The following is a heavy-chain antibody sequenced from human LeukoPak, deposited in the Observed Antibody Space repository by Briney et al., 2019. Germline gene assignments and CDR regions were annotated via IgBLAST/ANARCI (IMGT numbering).Heavy chain of an antibody. V-gene: IGHV4-59*01. D-gene: IGHD2-15*01. CDR2: IYYSGST. CDR3: ARCGSDHDAFDI. Sequence: SETLSLTCTVSGGSISSYYWSWIRQPPGKGPEWIGYIYYSGSTNYNPSLKSRVTISVDTSKNQFSLKLSSVTAADTAVYYCARCGSDHDAFDIWGQGTMVTVSS. CDR1: GGSISSYY. J-gene: IGHJ3*02.